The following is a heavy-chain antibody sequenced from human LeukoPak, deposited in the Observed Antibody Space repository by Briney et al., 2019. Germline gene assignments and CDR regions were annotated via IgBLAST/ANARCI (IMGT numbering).Heavy chain of an antibody. CDR2: IYYSGST. D-gene: IGHD3-22*01. CDR3: ARGLYYYDSSGPDAFDI. J-gene: IGHJ3*02. V-gene: IGHV4-59*01. CDR1: GGSISSYY. Sequence: SETLSLTCTVSGGSISSYYWSWIRQPPGKGLEWIGYIYYSGSTNYNPSLKSRVTISVDTSKNQFSLKLSSVTAADTAVYYCARGLYYYDSSGPDAFDIWGQGTMVTV.